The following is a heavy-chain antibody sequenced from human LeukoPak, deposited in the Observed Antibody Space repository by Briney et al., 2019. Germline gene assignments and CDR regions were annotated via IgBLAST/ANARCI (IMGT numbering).Heavy chain of an antibody. D-gene: IGHD4-23*01. CDR2: ISAYNGNT. V-gene: IGHV1-18*01. CDR1: GYTFIGYY. Sequence: ASVKVSCKASGYTFIGYYMHWVRQAPGQGLEWMGWISAYNGNTNYAQKLQGRVTMTTDTSTSTAYMELRSLRSDDTAVYYCARDLAPGGNPPYYYGMDVWGQGTTVTVSS. CDR3: ARDLAPGGNPPYYYGMDV. J-gene: IGHJ6*02.